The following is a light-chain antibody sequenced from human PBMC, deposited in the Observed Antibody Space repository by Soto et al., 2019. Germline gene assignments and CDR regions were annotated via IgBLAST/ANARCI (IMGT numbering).Light chain of an antibody. J-gene: IGKJ1*01. CDR1: QSVSSY. CDR3: QQYSQWPPWT. Sequence: EIVLTQSPATLSLSPGERATLSCRASQSVSSYLAWYQQKPGQAPRLLIYDASNRATGTPARFSGSGSGTEFTLTISRLQSEDFAVYYCQQYSQWPPWTFGQGTKVEIK. CDR2: DAS. V-gene: IGKV3-11*01.